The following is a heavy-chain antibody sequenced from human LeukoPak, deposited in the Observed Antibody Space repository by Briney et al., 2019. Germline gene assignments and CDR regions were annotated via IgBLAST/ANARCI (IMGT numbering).Heavy chain of an antibody. D-gene: IGHD3-3*01. V-gene: IGHV3-23*01. CDR2: ISGSGSNT. CDR3: ARDMVDYDFWSGYYASDY. J-gene: IGHJ4*02. CDR1: GFIFSNYA. Sequence: SGGSLRLSCAASGFIFSNYAMRWVRQAPGQGLEWVSGISGSGSNTYYGDSVKGRFTISRDNAKNSLYLQMNSLRAEDTAVYYCARDMVDYDFWSGYYASDYWGQGTLVIVSS.